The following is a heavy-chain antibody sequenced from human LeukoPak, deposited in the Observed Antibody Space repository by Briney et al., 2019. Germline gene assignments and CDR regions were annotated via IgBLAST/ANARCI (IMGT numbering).Heavy chain of an antibody. V-gene: IGHV4-31*03. D-gene: IGHD6-19*01. CDR3: ARAAVAGNWFDP. Sequence: SQTLSLTCTVSGGSISSGGYYWSWNRQHPGKGLEWIGYIYYSGSTYYNPSLKSRVTISVDTSKNQFSLKLSSVTAADTAVYYCARAAVAGNWFDPWGQGTLVTVSS. J-gene: IGHJ5*02. CDR2: IYYSGST. CDR1: GGSISSGGYY.